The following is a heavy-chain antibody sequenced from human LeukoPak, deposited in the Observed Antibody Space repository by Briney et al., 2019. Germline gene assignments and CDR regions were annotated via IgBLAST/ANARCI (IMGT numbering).Heavy chain of an antibody. CDR1: GFTFSTYS. Sequence: GGSLRLSCSASGFTFSTYSMTWVRQTPGKGLEWISYMSGDGKTIFYADSVRGRFTISRDNAKNSLYLQMNSLRDEDTAAYYCAREEFDYWGQGTLVTVSS. V-gene: IGHV3-48*02. CDR2: MSGDGKTI. CDR3: AREEFDY. J-gene: IGHJ4*02.